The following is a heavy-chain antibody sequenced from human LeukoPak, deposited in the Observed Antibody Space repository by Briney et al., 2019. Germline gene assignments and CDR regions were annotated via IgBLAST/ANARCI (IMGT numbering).Heavy chain of an antibody. CDR1: GFTFSSYA. Sequence: SGGSLRLSCAASGFTFSSYAMHWVRQAPGKGLEWVAVISYDGSNKYYADSVKGRFTISRDNSKNTLYLQMNSLRAEDTAVYYCAIRGYYYDSSGYSRAFDYWGREPWSPSPQ. D-gene: IGHD3-22*01. J-gene: IGHJ4*02. CDR3: AIRGYYYDSSGYSRAFDY. CDR2: ISYDGSNK. V-gene: IGHV3-30-3*01.